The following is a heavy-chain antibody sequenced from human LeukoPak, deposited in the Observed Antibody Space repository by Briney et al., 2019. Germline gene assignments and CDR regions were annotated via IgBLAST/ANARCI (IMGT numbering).Heavy chain of an antibody. J-gene: IGHJ4*02. V-gene: IGHV4-4*07. D-gene: IGHD4-17*01. CDR3: ASSTTTVITSTIRPFDY. Sequence: SETLSLTCTVSGGSISSYYWSWIRQPAGKGLEWIGRIYTSGSTNYNPSLKSRVTMSVDTSKNQFSLKLSSVTAADTAVYYCASSTTTVITSTIRPFDYWGQGTLVTVSS. CDR1: GGSISSYY. CDR2: IYTSGST.